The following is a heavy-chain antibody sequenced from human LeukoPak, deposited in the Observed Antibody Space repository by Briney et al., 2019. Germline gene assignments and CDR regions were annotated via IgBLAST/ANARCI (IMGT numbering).Heavy chain of an antibody. J-gene: IGHJ4*02. CDR3: ARKIGGGEMNSGYYQAEYYFDY. Sequence: SETLSLTCAVYGGSFSGYYWSWIRQPPGKGLEWVGEVNHSGSTNCNPSLKSRVTISVDTSKNQFSLKLSSVTAADTAVYYCARKIGGGEMNSGYYQAEYYFDYWGEGTLVTVSS. V-gene: IGHV4-34*01. CDR1: GGSFSGYY. D-gene: IGHD5-12*01. CDR2: VNHSGST.